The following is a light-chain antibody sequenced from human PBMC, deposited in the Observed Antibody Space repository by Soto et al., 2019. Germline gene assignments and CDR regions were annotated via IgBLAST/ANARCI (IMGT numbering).Light chain of an antibody. V-gene: IGLV2-23*03. CDR1: SSNVGSYNL. CDR2: EGS. CDR3: CSFAGSSTFVV. Sequence: QSALTQPASVSESPGQSITISCTGTSSNVGSYNLVSWYQQHPGKAPKLMIYEGSRRPSGVSNRFSGSKSGNTASLTISGLQTEDEADYYCCSFAGSSTFVVFGGGTKVTVL. J-gene: IGLJ2*01.